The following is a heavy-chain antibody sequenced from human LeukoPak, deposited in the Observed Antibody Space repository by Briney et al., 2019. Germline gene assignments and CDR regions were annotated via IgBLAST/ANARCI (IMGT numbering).Heavy chain of an antibody. CDR2: IQSKTDGGTT. V-gene: IGHV3-15*01. D-gene: IGHD3-10*01. Sequence: GGSLRLSCAASGFTFSSYSINWVRQAPGKGLELVCRIQSKTDGGTTEYAAPVKGRFTISRNDSKTTLYLQMNSLKTEDTAVYYCATLTVRGVINIWGQGTLVTVSS. CDR1: GFTFSSYS. J-gene: IGHJ4*02. CDR3: ATLTVRGVINI.